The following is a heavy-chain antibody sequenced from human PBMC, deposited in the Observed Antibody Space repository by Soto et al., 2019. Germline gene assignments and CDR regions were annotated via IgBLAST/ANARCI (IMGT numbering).Heavy chain of an antibody. Sequence: SETLSLTCAVSGGSISSSNWWSWVRQPPGKGLEWIGEIYHSGSTNYNPSLKSRVTISVDKSKNQFPLKLSSVTAADTAVYYCARTLPNRQLFDSWSQGTLVTVSS. D-gene: IGHD1-1*01. J-gene: IGHJ4*02. CDR2: IYHSGST. V-gene: IGHV4-4*02. CDR1: GGSISSSNW. CDR3: ARTLPNRQLFDS.